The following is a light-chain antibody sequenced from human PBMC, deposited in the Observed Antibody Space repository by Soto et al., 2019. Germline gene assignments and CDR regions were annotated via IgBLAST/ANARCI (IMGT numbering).Light chain of an antibody. Sequence: QSVLTQPASVSGSPGQSITILCTGTSSDIGIYNFVSWYQQHPGKAPKLMIYEVNKRPSGVPDRFAGSKSGNPASLTVSGLQAEDEADYYCSSFTASTNIVFGTGTKVTV. CDR2: EVN. V-gene: IGLV2-14*02. J-gene: IGLJ1*01. CDR3: SSFTASTNIV. CDR1: SSDIGIYNF.